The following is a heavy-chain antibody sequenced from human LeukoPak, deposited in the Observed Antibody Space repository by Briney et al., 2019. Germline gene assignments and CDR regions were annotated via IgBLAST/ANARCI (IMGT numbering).Heavy chain of an antibody. CDR3: ARAFMTTVTDY. Sequence: GGSLRLSCAASGFTFSSYGMHWVRQAPGKGLEWVAVISYDGSNKYYADSVKGRFTISRDNSKNTLYLQMNSLRAEDTAVYYCARAFMTTVTDYWGQGTLVTVSS. CDR1: GFTFSSYG. CDR2: ISYDGSNK. J-gene: IGHJ4*02. D-gene: IGHD4-17*01. V-gene: IGHV3-30*03.